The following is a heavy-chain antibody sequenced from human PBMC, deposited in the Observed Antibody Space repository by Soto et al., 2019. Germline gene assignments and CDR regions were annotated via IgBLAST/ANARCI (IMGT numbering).Heavy chain of an antibody. V-gene: IGHV3-33*01. CDR1: GFTFSSYG. D-gene: IGHD1-1*01. Sequence: QVQLVESGGGVVQPGRSLRLSCAASGFTFSSYGIHWVRQAPGKGLEWVAVIWYDGSNKYYADSVKGRFTISRDNSKNTLYLQMNSLRAEDTAVYYCARGRNHYYYGMDVWGQGTTVTVSS. J-gene: IGHJ6*02. CDR2: IWYDGSNK. CDR3: ARGRNHYYYGMDV.